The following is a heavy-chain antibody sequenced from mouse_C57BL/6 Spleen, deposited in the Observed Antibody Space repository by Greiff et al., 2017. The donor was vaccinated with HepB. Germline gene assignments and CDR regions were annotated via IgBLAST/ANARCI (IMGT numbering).Heavy chain of an antibody. D-gene: IGHD2-4*01. CDR3: ARDRGGYYDYWYFDV. V-gene: IGHV5-16*01. Sequence: EVQLVESEGGLVQPGSSMKLSCTASGFTFSDYYMAWVRQVPEKGLEWVANINYDGSSTYYLDPLKSRFIISRDNAKNILYLQMSSLKSEDTATYYCARDRGGYYDYWYFDVWGTGTTVTVSS. CDR2: INYDGSST. CDR1: GFTFSDYY. J-gene: IGHJ1*03.